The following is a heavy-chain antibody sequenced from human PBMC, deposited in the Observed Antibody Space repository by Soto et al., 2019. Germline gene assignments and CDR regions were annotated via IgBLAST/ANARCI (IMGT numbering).Heavy chain of an antibody. CDR3: ARVPTP. J-gene: IGHJ5*02. Sequence: QLQLQESGSGLVKPSQTMSPTCAVSGGSISSGGYSLSWIRQPPGKGLEWIGYIYHSGYTYYNPSLKIRVTISVDRSTNHFSLKLRSVTAADTAMYYCARVPTPLGQGNLVTVST. V-gene: IGHV4-30-2*01. CDR2: IYHSGYT. CDR1: GGSISSGGYS.